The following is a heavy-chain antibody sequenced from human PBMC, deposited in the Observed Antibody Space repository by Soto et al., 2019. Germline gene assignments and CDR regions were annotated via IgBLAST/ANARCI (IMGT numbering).Heavy chain of an antibody. V-gene: IGHV1-69*02. J-gene: IGHJ4*02. CDR3: ARGTCSSTSCYAGCDY. Sequence: SVKVSCKASGGTFGSYTISWVRQAPGQGLEWMGRIIPILGIANYAQKFQGRVTITADKSTSTAYMELSSLRSEDTAVYYCARGTCSSTSCYAGCDYWGQGTLVTVSS. CDR2: IIPILGIA. CDR1: GGTFGSYT. D-gene: IGHD2-2*01.